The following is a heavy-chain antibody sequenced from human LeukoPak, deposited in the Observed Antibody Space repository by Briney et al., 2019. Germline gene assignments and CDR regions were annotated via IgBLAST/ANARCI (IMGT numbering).Heavy chain of an antibody. V-gene: IGHV4-39*01. CDR1: GGSISSYY. CDR3: ARQYSSSSFFSYYYYGMDV. D-gene: IGHD6-6*01. CDR2: IYYSGST. Sequence: SETLSLTCTVSGGSISSYYWGWIRQPPGKGLEWIGSIYYSGSTYYNPSLKSRVTISVDTSKNQFSLKLSSVTAADTAVYYCARQYSSSSFFSYYYYGMDVWGQGTTVTVSS. J-gene: IGHJ6*02.